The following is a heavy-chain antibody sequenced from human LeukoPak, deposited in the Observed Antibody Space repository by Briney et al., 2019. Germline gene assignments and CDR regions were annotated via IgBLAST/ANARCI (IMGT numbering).Heavy chain of an antibody. Sequence: GGSLRLSCAASGFTFSSYGMHWVRQAPGKGLEWVAVIWYDGSNKYYADSVKGRFTISRDNSKNTLYLQMNSLRAEDTAVYYCAKSDRPPTYYGFWSGYSYYYYYMDVWGKGTTVTVSS. J-gene: IGHJ6*03. V-gene: IGHV3-33*06. CDR3: AKSDRPPTYYGFWSGYSYYYYYMDV. CDR2: IWYDGSNK. CDR1: GFTFSSYG. D-gene: IGHD3-3*01.